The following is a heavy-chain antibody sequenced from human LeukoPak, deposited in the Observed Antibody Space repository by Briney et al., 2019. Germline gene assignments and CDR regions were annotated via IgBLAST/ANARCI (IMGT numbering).Heavy chain of an antibody. CDR2: INPSGGST. CDR1: GYTFTSYY. J-gene: IGHJ3*02. V-gene: IGHV1-46*01. Sequence: ASVKVSCKASGYTFTSYYMHWVRQAPGQGLEWMGIINPSGGSTSYAQKFQGRVTMTRDMSTSTVYMDLSSLRSEDTAVYYCARGGGYYDSTVDAFDIWGQGTMVTVSS. D-gene: IGHD3-22*01. CDR3: ARGGGYYDSTVDAFDI.